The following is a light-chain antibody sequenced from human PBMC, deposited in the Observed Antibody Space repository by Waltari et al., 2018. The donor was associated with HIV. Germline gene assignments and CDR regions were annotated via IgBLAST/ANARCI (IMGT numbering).Light chain of an antibody. J-gene: IGLJ2*01. V-gene: IGLV1-44*01. CDR3: AAWDDGLNGL. Sequence: SVLTQHPSASGTPGQRVTISCSGRRSNIGSKPVTWSHQPQGTAPKLPIYNINQRPSGVPDRFSGSNSGTSASLAISVLQSEDEGAYYCAAWDDGLNGLFGGGTKLTV. CDR2: NIN. CDR1: RSNIGSKP.